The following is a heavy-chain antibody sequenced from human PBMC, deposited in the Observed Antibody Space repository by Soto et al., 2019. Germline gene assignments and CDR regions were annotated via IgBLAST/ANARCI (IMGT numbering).Heavy chain of an antibody. D-gene: IGHD3-22*01. CDR1: GGSISSYY. CDR2: IYYSGST. CDR3: ARLFDYDSSGYYPNWFDP. V-gene: IGHV4-59*01. Sequence: QVQLQESGPGLVKPSETLSLTCTVSGGSISSYYWSWIRQPPGKGLEWIGYIYYSGSTNYNPSLTSRVTISVDTSKNQFSLKLSSVTAADTAVYYCARLFDYDSSGYYPNWFDPWGQGTLVTVSS. J-gene: IGHJ5*02.